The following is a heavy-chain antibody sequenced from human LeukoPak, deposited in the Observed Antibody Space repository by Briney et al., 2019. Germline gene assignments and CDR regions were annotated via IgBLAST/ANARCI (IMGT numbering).Heavy chain of an antibody. CDR3: AREGGSSDYFSYYGMDV. J-gene: IGHJ6*02. Sequence: ASVKVSCKASGYTFTGFYIHWVRQAPGQGLEWMGWINPHSGDTNYAQKFQGWVTMTRDTSISTAYMELNRLRSDDTAMYYCAREGGSSDYFSYYGMDVWGQGTTVTVSS. V-gene: IGHV1-2*04. D-gene: IGHD3-16*01. CDR2: INPHSGDT. CDR1: GYTFTGFY.